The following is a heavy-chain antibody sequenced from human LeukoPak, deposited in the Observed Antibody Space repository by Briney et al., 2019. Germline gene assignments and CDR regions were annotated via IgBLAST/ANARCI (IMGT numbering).Heavy chain of an antibody. J-gene: IGHJ5*02. CDR1: GIAFSNHW. CDR2: INNDGSYA. Sequence: GGSLRLSCAASGIAFSNHWMHWVRQAPGKGLEWVSWINNDGSYAVYADSVRARFTISRDNAKNTLYLQMNSLRPEDTAVYYCARDRPHNWFDPWGQGTLVTVSP. CDR3: ARDRPHNWFDP. V-gene: IGHV3-74*01.